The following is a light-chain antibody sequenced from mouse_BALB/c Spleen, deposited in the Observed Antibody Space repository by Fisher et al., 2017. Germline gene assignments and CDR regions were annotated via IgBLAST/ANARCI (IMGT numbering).Light chain of an antibody. CDR1: SSVSY. V-gene: IGKV4-55*01. Sequence: IVLTQTPAIMSASPGEKVTMTCRASSSVSYMHWYQQKPGSSPRLLIYDTSNLASGVPVRFSGSGSGTSYSLTISRMEAEDAATYYCQQWSSYPWTFGGGTKLEIK. J-gene: IGKJ1*01. CDR3: QQWSSYPWT. CDR2: DTS.